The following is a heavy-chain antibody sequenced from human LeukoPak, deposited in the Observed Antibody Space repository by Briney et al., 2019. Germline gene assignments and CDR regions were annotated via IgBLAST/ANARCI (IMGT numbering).Heavy chain of an antibody. D-gene: IGHD6-19*01. CDR3: ARAPPGFNSSGWAFDY. J-gene: IGHJ4*02. V-gene: IGHV3-23*01. Sequence: PGGSLRLSCAVSGFTFSNEAMGWVRQLRGGGLEWVSTISPGGGTTYYAESMKGRFTISRDNSKSTLYLEMNSLRAEDTAVYYCARAPPGFNSSGWAFDYWGQGTLVTVSS. CDR1: GFTFSNEA. CDR2: ISPGGGTT.